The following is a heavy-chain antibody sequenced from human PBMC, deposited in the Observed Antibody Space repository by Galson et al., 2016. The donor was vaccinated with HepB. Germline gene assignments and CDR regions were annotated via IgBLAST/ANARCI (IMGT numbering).Heavy chain of an antibody. CDR2: IDPSDSYS. D-gene: IGHD3-10*02. CDR1: GYRFTNNW. CDR3: ACHPRSSVTMFRNWYFDL. Sequence: QSGAEVKKPGESLRISCKGSGYRFTNNWISWVRQKPGKGLEWMGKIDPSDSYSNYNPSFQGHVTISADKSIGTAYLQWSSLKASDTAIYYCACHPRSSVTMFRNWYFDLWGRGTLVTVSS. J-gene: IGHJ2*01. V-gene: IGHV5-10-1*01.